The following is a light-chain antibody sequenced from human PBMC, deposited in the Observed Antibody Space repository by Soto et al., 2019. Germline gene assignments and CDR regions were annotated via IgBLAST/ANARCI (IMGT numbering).Light chain of an antibody. J-gene: IGKJ4*02. CDR1: QPISSHNY. Sequence: EIVLTQSPGTLSLSPGERATLSCRASQPISSHNYLAWYQQKPGQAPRVLIYGASRRATGISDRFSGSGSGTDFALTISRLEPEDFAVYYCHQYDNSPLTFAGGTKVEIK. CDR3: HQYDNSPLT. V-gene: IGKV3-20*01. CDR2: GAS.